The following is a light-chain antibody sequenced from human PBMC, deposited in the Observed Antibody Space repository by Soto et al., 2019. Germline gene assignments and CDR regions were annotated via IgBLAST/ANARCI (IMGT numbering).Light chain of an antibody. CDR2: AAS. J-gene: IGKJ1*01. CDR3: QQYHSYWT. V-gene: IGKV1-5*01. CDR1: QSITTW. Sequence: SQMTQSPSTVSAYVGHSVSISCRAIQSITTWLAWYQQRPGNAPDILIYAASSLESGVPQRFSGSGSGTEFTITISSLQTDDFSTYYCQQYHSYWTFGQGTKVDIK.